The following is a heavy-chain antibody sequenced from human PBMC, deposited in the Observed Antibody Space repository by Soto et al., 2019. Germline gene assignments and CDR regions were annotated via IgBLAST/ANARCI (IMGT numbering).Heavy chain of an antibody. D-gene: IGHD3-22*01. Sequence: SVKVSCKASGGTFSSYAISWVRQAPGQGLEWMGGIIPIFGTANYAQKFQGRVTITADKSTSTAYMELSSLRSEGTAVYYCARGYDSSGYYYSYYFDYWGQGTQVTVSS. CDR3: ARGYDSSGYYYSYYFDY. V-gene: IGHV1-69*06. CDR1: GGTFSSYA. J-gene: IGHJ4*02. CDR2: IIPIFGTA.